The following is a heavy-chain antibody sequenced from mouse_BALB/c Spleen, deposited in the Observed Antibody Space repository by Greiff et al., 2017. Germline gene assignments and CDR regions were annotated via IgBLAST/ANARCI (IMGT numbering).Heavy chain of an antibody. Sequence: EVQLQQSGTVLARPGASVKMSCKASGYTFTSYWMHWVKQRPGQGLEWIGAIYPGNSDTSYNQKFKGKAKLTAVTSTSTAYMELSSLTNEDSAVYYCAGVWSGAMDYWGQGTSVTVSS. CDR3: AGVWSGAMDY. J-gene: IGHJ4*01. V-gene: IGHV1-5*01. CDR1: GYTFTSYW. D-gene: IGHD2-10*02. CDR2: IYPGNSDT.